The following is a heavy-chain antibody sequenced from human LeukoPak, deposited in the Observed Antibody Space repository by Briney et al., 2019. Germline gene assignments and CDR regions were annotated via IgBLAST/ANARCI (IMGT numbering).Heavy chain of an antibody. CDR3: ATGNYCSGGSCTIDY. CDR2: ISAYNGNT. J-gene: IGHJ4*02. Sequence: ASVKVSCKASGYTFTSYGISWVRQAPGQGLEWMGWISAYNGNTNYAQKLQGRVTMTTDTSTSTAYMELRSLRSDDTAVYYCATGNYCSGGSCTIDYWGQGTLVTVSS. D-gene: IGHD2-15*01. CDR1: GYTFTSYG. V-gene: IGHV1-18*01.